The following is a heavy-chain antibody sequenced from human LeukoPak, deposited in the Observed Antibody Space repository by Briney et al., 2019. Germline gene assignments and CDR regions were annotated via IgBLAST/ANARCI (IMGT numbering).Heavy chain of an antibody. J-gene: IGHJ4*02. D-gene: IGHD4-17*01. CDR2: IYYSEST. Sequence: SETLSLTCTVSGGSMSSSSYSWGWIRQPPGKGLEWIGSIYYSESTYQNPSLKSRVTISVDTSKNQFSLKLSSVTAADTAVYYCARIPTVTFFDYWGQGTLVTVSS. V-gene: IGHV4-39*07. CDR3: ARIPTVTFFDY. CDR1: GGSMSSSSYS.